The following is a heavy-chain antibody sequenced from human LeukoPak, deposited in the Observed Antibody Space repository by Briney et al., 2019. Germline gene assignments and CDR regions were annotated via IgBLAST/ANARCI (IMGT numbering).Heavy chain of an antibody. CDR1: GSSISSSNYY. CDR2: IYYSGST. D-gene: IGHD5-18*01. J-gene: IGHJ3*02. V-gene: IGHV4-39*07. CDR3: ARDGLWIQNAFDI. Sequence: PSETLSLTCTVSGSSISSSNYYWGWVRQPPGKGLEWIGSIYYSGSTYYNPSLKSRVTISVDTSKKQFSLKLSSVTAADTAVYYCARDGLWIQNAFDIWGQGTMVTVSS.